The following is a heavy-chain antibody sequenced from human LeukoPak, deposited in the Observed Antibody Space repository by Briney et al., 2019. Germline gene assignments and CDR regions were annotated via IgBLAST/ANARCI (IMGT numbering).Heavy chain of an antibody. V-gene: IGHV4-39*01. CDR2: IYYSGST. CDR3: ARQDCSGGSCYSGY. D-gene: IGHD2-15*01. J-gene: IGHJ4*02. Sequence: SETLSLTCTVSGGSISSSSYYWGWIRQPPGKGLEWIGSIYYSGSTYYSPSLKSRVTISVDTSKNQFSLKLSSVTAADTAVYYCARQDCSGGSCYSGYWGQGTLVTVSS. CDR1: GGSISSSSYY.